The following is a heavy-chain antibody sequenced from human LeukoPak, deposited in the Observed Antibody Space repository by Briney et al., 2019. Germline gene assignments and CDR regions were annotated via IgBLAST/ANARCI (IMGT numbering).Heavy chain of an antibody. V-gene: IGHV4-59*01. D-gene: IGHD1-26*01. Sequence: SETLSLTCTVSGGSISSYYWSWIRQPPGKGVEWIGYVYYSGSAHYNPSLKSRVTISVDTSKNQFSLKVGSVTAADTAIYYCAGGTYYYFDYWGQGTLVTVSS. CDR2: VYYSGSA. J-gene: IGHJ4*02. CDR3: AGGTYYYFDY. CDR1: GGSISSYY.